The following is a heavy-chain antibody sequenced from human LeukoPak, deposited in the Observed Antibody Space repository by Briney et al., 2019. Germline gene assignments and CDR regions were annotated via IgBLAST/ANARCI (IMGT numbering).Heavy chain of an antibody. V-gene: IGHV3-48*03. J-gene: IGHJ4*02. CDR3: GRSSVTWRQLWSVFDY. CDR2: INSSGTTI. D-gene: IGHD5-18*01. Sequence: GGSLRLSCAASGVTFSSYEMNWVRQAPGKGLEWVSYINSSGTTIYYADSVKGRFTISRDNAKNSLYLQMNSLRAEDAAVYYCGRSSVTWRQLWSVFDYWGQGTLVTVSS. CDR1: GVTFSSYE.